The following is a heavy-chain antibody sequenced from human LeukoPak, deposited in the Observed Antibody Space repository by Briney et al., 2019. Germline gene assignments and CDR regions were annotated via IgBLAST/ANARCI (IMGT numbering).Heavy chain of an antibody. J-gene: IGHJ4*02. D-gene: IGHD3-22*01. CDR3: ARDRGGYYYNGKDFDY. CDR2: ISVSSNTI. CDR1: GFTFSTYS. V-gene: IGHV3-48*04. Sequence: GGSLRLSCAASGFTFSTYSMNWVRQAPGKELEWVSYISVSSNTIYYADSVKGRFTISRDNAKNSLYLQMNSLRAEDTAVYYCARDRGGYYYNGKDFDYWGQGTLVTVSS.